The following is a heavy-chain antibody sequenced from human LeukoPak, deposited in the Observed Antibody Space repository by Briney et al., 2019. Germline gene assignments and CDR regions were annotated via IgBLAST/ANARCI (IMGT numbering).Heavy chain of an antibody. Sequence: GESLKNSRKGSGYSLTSYWIGWVRQMPGKGLEWMGFIYPGDSDTRYSPSFQGQVTISADKSISTAYLQWSSLKASDTAMYYCARVPTRAVRGVIRPVYGVDVWGQGTTVAVSS. CDR2: IYPGDSDT. CDR1: GYSLTSYW. V-gene: IGHV5-51*01. J-gene: IGHJ6*02. D-gene: IGHD3-10*01. CDR3: ARVPTRAVRGVIRPVYGVDV.